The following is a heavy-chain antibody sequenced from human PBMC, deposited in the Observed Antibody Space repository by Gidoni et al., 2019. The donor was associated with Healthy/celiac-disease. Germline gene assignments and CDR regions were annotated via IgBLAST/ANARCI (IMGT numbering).Heavy chain of an antibody. V-gene: IGHV3-23*01. Sequence: EVQLLESGGGLVQPGGSLRLSCAASGFTFSSYAMSWVRQAPGKGLEWVSAISGSGGSTYYADSVKGRFTISRDNSKNTLYLQMNSLRAEDTAVYYCASDTYYYGSGSYKWFDPWGQGTLVTVSS. CDR3: ASDTYYYGSGSYKWFDP. CDR2: ISGSGGST. D-gene: IGHD3-10*01. CDR1: GFTFSSYA. J-gene: IGHJ5*02.